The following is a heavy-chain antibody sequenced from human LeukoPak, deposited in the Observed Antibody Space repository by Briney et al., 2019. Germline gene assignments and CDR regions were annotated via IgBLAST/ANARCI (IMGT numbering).Heavy chain of an antibody. D-gene: IGHD3-16*02. Sequence: GASVKVSCRASEYTFTGYYIHWVRQAPGQGLEWMGRINPNNGDTNYAQKFQDRVTMTRDTSITTAYMELSSLTSDDTAVYYCARGENNYIWGTHRYTPLFEYWGQGTLVIVSS. CDR3: ARGENNYIWGTHRYTPLFEY. CDR2: INPNNGDT. V-gene: IGHV1-2*06. J-gene: IGHJ4*02. CDR1: EYTFTGYY.